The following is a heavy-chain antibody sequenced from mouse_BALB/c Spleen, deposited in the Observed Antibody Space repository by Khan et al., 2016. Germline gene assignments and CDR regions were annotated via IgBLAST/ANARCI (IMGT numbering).Heavy chain of an antibody. J-gene: IGHJ3*01. D-gene: IGHD2-4*01. CDR3: ARRDYDDGAWFAY. Sequence: EVQLQESGPGLVKPSQSLSLTCTVTGYSITSDYAWNWIRQFPGNKLEWMGYISYSGSTSYNPSLKSRISITRDTSKNQFFLQLNSVTTEDPATYYCARRDYDDGAWFAYWGQGTLVTVSA. CDR1: GYSITSDYA. V-gene: IGHV3-2*02. CDR2: ISYSGST.